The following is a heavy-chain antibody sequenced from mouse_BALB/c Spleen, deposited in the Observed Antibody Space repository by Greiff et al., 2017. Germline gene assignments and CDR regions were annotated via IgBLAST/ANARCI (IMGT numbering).Heavy chain of an antibody. V-gene: IGHV1-7*01. CDR2: INPSTGYT. J-gene: IGHJ4*01. D-gene: IGHD2-13*01. CDR1: GYTFTSYW. CDR3: ARGGEHGAMDY. Sequence: QVQLQQSGAELAKPGASVKMSCKASGYTFTSYWMHWVKQRPGQGLEWIGYINPSTGYTEYNQKFKDKATLTADKSSSTAYMQLSSLTSEDSAVYYCARGGEHGAMDYWGQGTSVTVSS.